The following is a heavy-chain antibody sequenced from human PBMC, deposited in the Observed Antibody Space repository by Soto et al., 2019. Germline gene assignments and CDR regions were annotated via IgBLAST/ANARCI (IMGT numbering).Heavy chain of an antibody. CDR1: GGSISSSSYY. CDR2: IYYSGST. CDR3: ARVSPSVIGSFYYGMDV. D-gene: IGHD2-21*01. J-gene: IGHJ6*02. V-gene: IGHV4-39*01. Sequence: SETLSLTCTVSGGSISSSSYYWGWIRQPPGKGLEWIGSIYYSGSTYYNPSLKSRVTISVDTSKNQFSLKLSSVTAADTAVYYCARVSPSVIGSFYYGMDVWGQGTTVTVSS.